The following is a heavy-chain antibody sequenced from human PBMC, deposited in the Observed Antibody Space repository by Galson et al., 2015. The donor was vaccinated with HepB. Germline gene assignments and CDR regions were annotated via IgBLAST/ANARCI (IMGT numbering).Heavy chain of an antibody. J-gene: IGHJ3*02. Sequence: SLRLSCAASGFTFSSYAMHWVRQAPGKGLEWVAVISYDGSNKYYADSVKGRFTISRDNSKNTLYLQMNSLRAEDTAVYYCARDGRGTMVRGVIMGAFDIWGQGTMVTVSS. V-gene: IGHV3-30*04. CDR3: ARDGRGTMVRGVIMGAFDI. D-gene: IGHD3-10*01. CDR2: ISYDGSNK. CDR1: GFTFSSYA.